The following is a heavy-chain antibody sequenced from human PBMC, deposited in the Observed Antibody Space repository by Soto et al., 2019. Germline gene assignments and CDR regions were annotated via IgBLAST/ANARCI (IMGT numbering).Heavy chain of an antibody. CDR2: ISSSSSYT. V-gene: IGHV3-11*05. Sequence: PGGSLRLSCAASGFTFSDYYMSWIRQAPGKGLEWVSYISSSSSYTNYADSVKGRFTISRDNAKNSLYLQMNSLRAEDTAVYYCARGLWFGEPHQIWFDPWGQGTLVTVSS. CDR1: GFTFSDYY. J-gene: IGHJ5*02. CDR3: ARGLWFGEPHQIWFDP. D-gene: IGHD3-10*01.